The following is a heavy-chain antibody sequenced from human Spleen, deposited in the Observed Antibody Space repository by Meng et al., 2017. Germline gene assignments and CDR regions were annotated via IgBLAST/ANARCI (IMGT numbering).Heavy chain of an antibody. CDR2: ISWDGGST. CDR1: GFTFDDYT. D-gene: IGHD6-19*01. V-gene: IGHV3-43*01. J-gene: IGHJ4*02. CDR3: ARVSGGIAVAGLDY. Sequence: GGSLRLSCAASGFTFDDYTMHWVRQAPGKGLEWVSLISWDGGSTYYADSVKGRFTISRDNSKNTLYLQMNSLRAEDTAVYYCARVSGGIAVAGLDYWGQGTLVTVSS.